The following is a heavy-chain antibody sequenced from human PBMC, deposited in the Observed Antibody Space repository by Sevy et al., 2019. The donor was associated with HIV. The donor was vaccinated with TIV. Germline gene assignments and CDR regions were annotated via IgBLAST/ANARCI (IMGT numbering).Heavy chain of an antibody. CDR3: ASDILTGSDY. Sequence: GGSLRLSCAASGFTFSSYGMHWVRHAPGKGLEWVAFIFYDGSDEYYADSVKGRFTISRDNSKNTLYLQMNSLRAADTAVYYCASDILTGSDYWCQGTLVTVSS. J-gene: IGHJ4*02. V-gene: IGHV3-30*02. CDR2: IFYDGSDE. CDR1: GFTFSSYG. D-gene: IGHD3-9*01.